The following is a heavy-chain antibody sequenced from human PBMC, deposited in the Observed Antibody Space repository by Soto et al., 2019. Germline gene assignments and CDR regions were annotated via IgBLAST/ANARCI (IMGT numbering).Heavy chain of an antibody. D-gene: IGHD5-12*01. CDR3: ARYDAESGSNKLDP. V-gene: IGHV4-61*01. CDR2: IYYTGNT. Sequence: QVQLQESGLGVVKPSDTLSVTCTVSGGSVSSRSHFWSWIRQPPGGGLQWIGYIYYTGNTNYSPSLKSRVTLSVDTSRNQFSLRLTSVTAADTAIYYCARYDAESGSNKLDPWSQGTLVTVSS. CDR1: GGSVSSRSHF. J-gene: IGHJ5*02.